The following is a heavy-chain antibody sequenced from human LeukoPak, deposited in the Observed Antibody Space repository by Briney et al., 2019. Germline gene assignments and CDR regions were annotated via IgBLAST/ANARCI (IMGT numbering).Heavy chain of an antibody. J-gene: IGHJ4*02. D-gene: IGHD2-15*01. CDR2: IKQDGSEK. Sequence: GGSLRLSCAASGFTFSSYWMSWVRQAPGKGLEWVANIKQDGSEKSYVDSVKGRFTISRDNAKNSLFLQMNSLRADDTAVYFCARDKGYFDYWGQGTLVTVSS. CDR3: ARDKGYFDY. V-gene: IGHV3-7*01. CDR1: GFTFSSYW.